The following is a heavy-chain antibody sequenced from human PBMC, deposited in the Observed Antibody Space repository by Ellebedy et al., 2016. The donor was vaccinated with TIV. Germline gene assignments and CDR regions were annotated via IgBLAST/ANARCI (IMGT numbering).Heavy chain of an antibody. CDR1: GYTFTAYH. CDR2: INPNSGGT. J-gene: IGHJ6*02. D-gene: IGHD6-19*01. CDR3: ARGASSGWYGMDV. Sequence: ASVKVSCKTSGYTFTAYHIHWVRQAPGQGLEWMGWINPNSGGTNYAQKFQGRVTMTRDTSISTAYMELSRLRSGDTALYYCARGASSGWYGMDVWGQGTTVTVSS. V-gene: IGHV1-2*02.